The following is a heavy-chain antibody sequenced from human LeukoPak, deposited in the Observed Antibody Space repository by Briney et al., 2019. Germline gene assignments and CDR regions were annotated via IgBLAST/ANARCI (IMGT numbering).Heavy chain of an antibody. D-gene: IGHD6-13*01. CDR3: ARDAYSSSWTDAFDI. CDR1: GGSFSGYY. V-gene: IGHV4-34*01. Sequence: SETLSLTCAVYGGSFSGYYWSWIRQPPGKGLEWIGEINHSGSTNYNPSLKSRVTISVDTSKNQFSLKLSSVTAADTAVYYCARDAYSSSWTDAFDIWGQGTMVTVSS. J-gene: IGHJ3*02. CDR2: INHSGST.